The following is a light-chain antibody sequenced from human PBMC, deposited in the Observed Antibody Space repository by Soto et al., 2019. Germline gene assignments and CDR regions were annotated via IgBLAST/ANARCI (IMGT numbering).Light chain of an antibody. CDR1: NIGNKN. J-gene: IGLJ2*01. V-gene: IGLV3-9*01. Sequence: SYELTQALSVSVALGQAARISCGGNNIGNKNVHWYQQRPGQAPVLVIYRDNIRPSGIPERFSGSNSGNTATLTISSAQAGDEADYYCQMWDSSKNVVFGGGTKLTVL. CDR2: RDN. CDR3: QMWDSSKNVV.